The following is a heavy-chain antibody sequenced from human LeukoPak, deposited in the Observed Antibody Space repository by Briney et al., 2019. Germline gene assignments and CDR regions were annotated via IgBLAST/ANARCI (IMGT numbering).Heavy chain of an antibody. J-gene: IGHJ5*02. V-gene: IGHV4-4*07. CDR3: ARDLTYYDFWSGFNNWFDP. CDR2: IYTSGST. D-gene: IGHD3-3*01. Sequence: SETLSLTCTVPGGSISSYYWSWIRQPAGKGLEWIGRIYTSGSTNYNPSPKSRVTMSVDTSKNQFSLKLSSVTAADTAVYYCARDLTYYDFWSGFNNWFDPWGQGTLVTVSS. CDR1: GGSISSYY.